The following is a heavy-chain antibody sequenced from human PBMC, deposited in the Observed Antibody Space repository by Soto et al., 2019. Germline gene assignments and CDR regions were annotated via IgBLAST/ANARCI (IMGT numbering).Heavy chain of an antibody. CDR3: VRDVGGGELLDY. D-gene: IGHD1-26*01. CDR2: TYFRSKWYK. CDR1: GVSVSSNSAA. V-gene: IGHV6-1*01. J-gene: IGHJ4*02. Sequence: SQTLSLTCAISGVSVSSNSAAWNWIRQSPWRGLKWLGRTYFRSKWYKDYAISVKSRITINPDTSKNQFSLKLNSVTPEETAVYYCVRDVGGGELLDYWGQGTLVPAPQ.